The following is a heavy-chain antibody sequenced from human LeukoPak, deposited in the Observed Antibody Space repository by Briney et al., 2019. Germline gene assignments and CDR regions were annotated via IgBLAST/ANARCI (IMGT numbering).Heavy chain of an antibody. Sequence: PSETLSLTCTVSGGSISSSSYYWGWIRQPPGKGLEWIGSIYYSGSTYYNPSLKSRVTISVDTSKSQFSLKLSSVTAADTAVYYCAREGRTAMVNYYFDYWGQGTLVTVSS. CDR3: AREGRTAMVNYYFDY. J-gene: IGHJ4*02. CDR1: GGSISSSSYY. CDR2: IYYSGST. D-gene: IGHD5-18*01. V-gene: IGHV4-39*07.